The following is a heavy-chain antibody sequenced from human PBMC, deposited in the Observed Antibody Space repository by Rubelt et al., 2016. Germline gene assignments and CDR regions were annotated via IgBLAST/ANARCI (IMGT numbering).Heavy chain of an antibody. Sequence: QVQLQESGPGLVKPSETLSLTCNVSGYSITSAYYWAWIRQPPGKGLEWIGNIHHNDNTYYNPSVRSRVTISVDTSKNQFSLKLSSGTAADSAVYYCARLRAGGSGHYWGQGTLVTVSS. J-gene: IGHJ4*02. CDR3: ARLRAGGSGHY. D-gene: IGHD6-19*01. CDR1: GYSITSAYY. V-gene: IGHV4-38-2*02. CDR2: IHHNDNT.